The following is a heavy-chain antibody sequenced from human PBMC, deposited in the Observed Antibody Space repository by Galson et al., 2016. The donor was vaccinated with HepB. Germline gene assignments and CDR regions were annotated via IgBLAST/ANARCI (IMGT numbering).Heavy chain of an antibody. CDR2: IIPFFGST. V-gene: IGHV1-69*13. CDR1: GDTFSMFD. Sequence: SVKVSCKASGDTFSMFDISWVRQAPGQGLEWMGGIIPFFGSTNYAQKFQGRVTITADESTSTADLELSSLTAEDTAVYYCARDRQTERASLYSSGWYDFDYWGQGTLVTVSS. CDR3: ARDRQTERASLYSSGWYDFDY. D-gene: IGHD6-19*01. J-gene: IGHJ4*02.